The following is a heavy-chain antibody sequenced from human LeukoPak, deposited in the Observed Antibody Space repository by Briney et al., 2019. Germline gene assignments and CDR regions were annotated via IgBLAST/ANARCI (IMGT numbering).Heavy chain of an antibody. CDR2: TNPDGSTT. D-gene: IGHD3-10*01. CDR1: GFTFSGYW. V-gene: IGHV3-74*03. Sequence: GGSLRLACAASGFTFSGYWMHWVRQAPGKGLVWVSRTNPDGSTTTYADSVKGRFTISRDNAKNTPYLQMNSLRAEDTALYYCAREPPRGGRYYFDYWGQGALVTVSS. CDR3: AREPPRGGRYYFDY. J-gene: IGHJ4*02.